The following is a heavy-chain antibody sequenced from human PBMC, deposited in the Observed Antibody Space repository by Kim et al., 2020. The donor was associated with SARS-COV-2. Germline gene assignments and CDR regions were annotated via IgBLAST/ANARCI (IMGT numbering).Heavy chain of an antibody. CDR2: VSSKPYGGTN. D-gene: IGHD2-21*02. CDR1: GFIFGDYV. CDR3: ARTAIWDMHFFDY. Sequence: GGSLRLSYSVSGFIFGDYVMSWVRQAPGKGLEWVGFVSSKPYGGTNEYAASVKGRFSISRDDSNNIAYLQMNSLKTEDTAVYYCARTAIWDMHFFDYWGRGTRVTVSS. J-gene: IGHJ4*02. V-gene: IGHV3-49*04.